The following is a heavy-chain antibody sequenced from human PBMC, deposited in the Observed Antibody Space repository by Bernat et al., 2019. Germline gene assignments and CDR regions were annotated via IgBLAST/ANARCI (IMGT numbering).Heavy chain of an antibody. D-gene: IGHD6-13*01. CDR3: AKERDSSNWYGGGFDY. CDR2: ISNDGRNK. Sequence: QVQLVESGGGVVQPGRSLRLSCAASGFTFSSYGMHWVRQAPGKGLEWVAVISNDGRNKNYADYVKDRLTISRDNSQNTLYLQMNSLRVEDTAVYYCAKERDSSNWYGGGFDYWGQGTLVTVSS. CDR1: GFTFSSYG. V-gene: IGHV3-30*18. J-gene: IGHJ4*02.